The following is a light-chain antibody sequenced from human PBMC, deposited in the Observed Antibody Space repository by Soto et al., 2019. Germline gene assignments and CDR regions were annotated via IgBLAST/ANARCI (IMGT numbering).Light chain of an antibody. J-gene: IGKJ4*01. CDR3: QHLNSYPLT. Sequence: DIQLTQSPSFLSASVGDRVTITCRASQGINSYLAWYQQKPGKAPNLLIYAASTLQSGVPSRFSGSGSGTEFTLTISSLQPEDFATYYCQHLNSYPLTFGGGTKVETK. V-gene: IGKV1-9*01. CDR1: QGINSY. CDR2: AAS.